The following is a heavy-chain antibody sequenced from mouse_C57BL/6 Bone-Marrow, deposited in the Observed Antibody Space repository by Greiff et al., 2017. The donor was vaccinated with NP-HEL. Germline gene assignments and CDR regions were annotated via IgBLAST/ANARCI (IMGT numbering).Heavy chain of an antibody. V-gene: IGHV5-17*01. CDR1: GFTFSDYG. Sequence: EVKLVESGGGLVKPGGSLKLSCAASGFTFSDYGMHWVRQAPEKGLEWVAYISSGSSTIYYVDTVKGRFTISRDNAKNTLFLQMTSLRSEDTAMYYCARQGVYYGYYFDYWGQGTTLTVSS. CDR2: ISSGSSTI. CDR3: ARQGVYYGYYFDY. J-gene: IGHJ2*01. D-gene: IGHD1-1*01.